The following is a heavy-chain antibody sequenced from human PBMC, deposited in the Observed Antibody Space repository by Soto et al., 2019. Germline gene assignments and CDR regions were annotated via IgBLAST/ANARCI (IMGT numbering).Heavy chain of an antibody. CDR2: TYHSGKP. CDR1: GDTISTGGYS. Sequence: QLQLQESGSRLVKSSETLSLTCAVSGDTISTGGYSWAWIRQPPGKVLEWIGHTYHSGKPFYNPSVQSLINISVDRYTNQFLLKLRSVSAVDTAGYYWSRDSYCDYVGYFDPWGQCTLVTVSS. D-gene: IGHD4-17*01. J-gene: IGHJ5*01. CDR3: SRDSYCDYVGYFDP. V-gene: IGHV4-30-2*01.